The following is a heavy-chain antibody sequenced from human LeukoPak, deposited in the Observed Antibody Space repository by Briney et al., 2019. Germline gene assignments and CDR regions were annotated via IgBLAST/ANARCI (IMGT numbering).Heavy chain of an antibody. J-gene: IGHJ6*02. Sequence: PGGSLRLSCAASGFTFSSYAMSWVRQAPGKGLEWVSAISGSGGSTYYADSVKGRFTISRDNSKNTLYLQMNRLRAEDTAVYYCANALRSYYYGMDVWGQGTTVTVSS. D-gene: IGHD3-16*01. CDR1: GFTFSSYA. CDR2: ISGSGGST. CDR3: ANALRSYYYGMDV. V-gene: IGHV3-23*01.